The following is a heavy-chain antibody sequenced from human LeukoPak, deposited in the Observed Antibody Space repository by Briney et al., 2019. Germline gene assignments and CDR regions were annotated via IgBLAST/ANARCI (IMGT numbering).Heavy chain of an antibody. CDR1: GFTVSSNY. CDR2: IYSGGST. V-gene: IGHV3-66*01. CDR3: AREGTAGTNLNWFDP. D-gene: IGHD1-1*01. Sequence: PGGSLRLSCAASGFTVSSNYMSWVRQAPGKGLEWVSVIYSGGSTYYADSVKGRFTISRDNSKNTLYLQMNSLRAEDTAVYYCAREGTAGTNLNWFDPWGQGTLVTVSS. J-gene: IGHJ5*02.